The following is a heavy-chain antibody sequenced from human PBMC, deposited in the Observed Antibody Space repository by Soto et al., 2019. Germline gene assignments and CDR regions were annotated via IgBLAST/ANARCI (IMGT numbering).Heavy chain of an antibody. CDR2: ISISSSYI. V-gene: IGHV3-21*01. Sequence: GGSLRLSCGASGFIFDDFSLSWVRQFPGKGLLLFSFISISSSYIYYADLVKGRFTISRDNAKNSLYLQMNSLIAEDTAVYYCARDLPAVYCSGGSCYADYWGQGTLVTVSS. J-gene: IGHJ4*02. CDR1: GFIFDDFS. CDR3: ARDLPAVYCSGGSCYADY. D-gene: IGHD2-15*01.